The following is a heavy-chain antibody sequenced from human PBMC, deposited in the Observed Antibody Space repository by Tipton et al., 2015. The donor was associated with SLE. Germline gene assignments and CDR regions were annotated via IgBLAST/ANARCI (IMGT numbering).Heavy chain of an antibody. J-gene: IGHJ4*02. Sequence: GLVKPSETLSPTCTVSGGSISSYYWSWIRQPPGKGLEWIGYIYYSGSTNYNPSLKSRVTISVDTSKNQFSLKLSSVTAADTAVYYCARGGASVLIRKCYFDYWGQGTLVTVSS. D-gene: IGHD4/OR15-4a*01. CDR3: ARGGASVLIRKCYFDY. CDR1: GGSISSYY. CDR2: IYYSGST. V-gene: IGHV4-59*01.